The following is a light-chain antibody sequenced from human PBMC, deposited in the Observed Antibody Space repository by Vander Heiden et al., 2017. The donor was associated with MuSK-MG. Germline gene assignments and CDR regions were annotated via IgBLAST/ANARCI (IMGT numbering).Light chain of an antibody. CDR2: GAS. CDR3: QQYNNAHPFFT. Sequence: EIVMTQSPATLSVSPGERATLSCRASQSVSSNLAWYQQKPGQAPRLLIYGASTRATGIQARFSRSASGTEFTLTISSRHSEDFAVYYCQQYNNAHPFFTFGHWTKVDIK. V-gene: IGKV3-15*01. J-gene: IGKJ3*01. CDR1: QSVSSN.